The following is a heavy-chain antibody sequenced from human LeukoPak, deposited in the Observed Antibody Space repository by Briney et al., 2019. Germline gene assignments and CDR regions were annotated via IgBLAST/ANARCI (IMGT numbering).Heavy chain of an antibody. J-gene: IGHJ6*02. Sequence: SETLSLTCTVSGGSISSYYWSWIRQPPGKGLEWIGYIYYSGSTNYNLSLKSRVTISVDTSKNQFSLKLSSVTAADTAVYYCARVPIVVVPAAMEIYYYYYYGMDVWGQGTTITVSS. CDR2: IYYSGST. V-gene: IGHV4-59*01. CDR3: ARVPIVVVPAAMEIYYYYYYGMDV. CDR1: GGSISSYY. D-gene: IGHD2-2*01.